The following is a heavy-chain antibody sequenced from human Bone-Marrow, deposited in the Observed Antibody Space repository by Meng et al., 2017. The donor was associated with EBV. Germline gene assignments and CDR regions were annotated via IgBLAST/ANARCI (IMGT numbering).Heavy chain of an antibody. V-gene: IGHV1-8*01. CDR2: MNPNSGNT. J-gene: IGHJ4*02. CDR3: ARGDPYDFWSGYYLNY. CDR1: GYTFTSYA. D-gene: IGHD3-3*01. Sequence: QVQRLRSGAEVKTPGASVKVSCKASGYTFTSYAINWVRQATGQGLEWMGWMNPNSGNTGYAQKFQGRVTMTRNTSISTAYMELSSLRSEDTAVYYCARGDPYDFWSGYYLNYWGQGTLVTVSS.